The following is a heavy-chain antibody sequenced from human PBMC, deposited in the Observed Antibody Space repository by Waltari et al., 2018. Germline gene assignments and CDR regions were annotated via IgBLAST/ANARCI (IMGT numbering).Heavy chain of an antibody. V-gene: IGHV3-23*01. D-gene: IGHD6-13*01. CDR3: AKAGGIAAAEFQFDF. Sequence: EVQLLESGGGLVQPGGSLRLSCVASGFTFISYAMTWVRQAPGKGLGWVPSISGPALTPFYADSVKGRFSVSRDNSKNTLYLQINGLRADDTAVYYCAKAGGIAAAEFQFDFWGRGTLVTVSS. CDR2: ISGPALTP. CDR1: GFTFISYA. J-gene: IGHJ4*02.